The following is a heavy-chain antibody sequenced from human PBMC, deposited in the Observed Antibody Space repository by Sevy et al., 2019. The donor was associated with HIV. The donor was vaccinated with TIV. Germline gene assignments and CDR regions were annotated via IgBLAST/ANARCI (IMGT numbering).Heavy chain of an antibody. CDR1: GYTFTGYY. CDR2: INPNSGGT. CDR3: AREAYYYDSSGYYVHWFDP. D-gene: IGHD3-22*01. V-gene: IGHV1-2*02. Sequence: ASVKVSCKASGYTFTGYYMHWVRQAPGQGLEWMGWINPNSGGTNYAQKFQGRVTMTRDTSISTAYMELSRLRSDDTAVYYCAREAYYYDSSGYYVHWFDPWGQGTLVTVSS. J-gene: IGHJ5*02.